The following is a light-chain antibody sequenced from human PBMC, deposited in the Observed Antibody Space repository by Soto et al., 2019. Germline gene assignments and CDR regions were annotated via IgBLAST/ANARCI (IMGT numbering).Light chain of an antibody. Sequence: EIVLTQSPGTLSLSPGERATLSCRASQNVRSGYLAWYQQKPGQAPRLLIYGASTRATGIPARFSGSGSGTEFTLTISNLQSEDFAVYYCQQYAKWPPQTFGQGTKVDIK. J-gene: IGKJ1*01. CDR2: GAS. CDR1: QNVRSGY. CDR3: QQYAKWPPQT. V-gene: IGKV3-15*01.